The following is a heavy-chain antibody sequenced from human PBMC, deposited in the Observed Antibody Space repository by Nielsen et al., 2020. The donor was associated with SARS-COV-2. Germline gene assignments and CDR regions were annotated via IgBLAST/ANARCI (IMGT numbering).Heavy chain of an antibody. CDR2: INWNGVST. CDR1: GFTFDDHG. D-gene: IGHD6-25*01. CDR3: ARDNSLVAAGYYYGMDV. Sequence: GGSLRLSCAASGFTFDDHGMSWVRQAPGKGLEWVSGINWNGVSTGYADSVKGRFTISRDNAKKSLYLQMNSLRAEDTALYHCARDNSLVAAGYYYGMDVWGQGTAVTVSS. J-gene: IGHJ6*02. V-gene: IGHV3-20*01.